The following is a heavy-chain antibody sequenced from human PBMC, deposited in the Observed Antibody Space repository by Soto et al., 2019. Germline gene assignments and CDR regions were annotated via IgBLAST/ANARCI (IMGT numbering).Heavy chain of an antibody. CDR3: ARDVGGFNAMFDY. D-gene: IGHD5-12*01. CDR2: IRDDGSHT. V-gene: IGHV3-23*01. J-gene: IGHJ4*02. Sequence: QRLSCAASGFTFSTYAMAWVRQTPGKGLQWVSTIRDDGSHTHYADSMEGRFTISRDNSKGTLYLQMNSLRAEDTALYYCARDVGGFNAMFDYWGQGTVVTVSS. CDR1: GFTFSTYA.